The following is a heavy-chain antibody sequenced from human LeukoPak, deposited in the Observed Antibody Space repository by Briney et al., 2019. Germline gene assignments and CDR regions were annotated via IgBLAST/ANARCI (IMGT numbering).Heavy chain of an antibody. V-gene: IGHV4-4*02. CDR3: ARGYYYDSSGLPWD. CDR2: IYHSGST. D-gene: IGHD3-22*01. J-gene: IGHJ4*02. Sequence: SETLSLTCAVSGGSISSSNWWSWVRQPPGKGLEWLGEIYHSGSTNYNPSLKSRVTISVDKSKNQFSLKLSSVTAADTAVYYCARGYYYDSSGLPWDWGQGTLVTVSS. CDR1: GGSISSSNW.